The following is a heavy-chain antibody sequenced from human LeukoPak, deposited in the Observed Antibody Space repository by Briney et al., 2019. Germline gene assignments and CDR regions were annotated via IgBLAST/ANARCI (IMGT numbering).Heavy chain of an antibody. Sequence: RTGGSLRLSCAASGFTFSSYSMNWVRQAPGKGLEWVSSISSSSSYIYYADSVKGRFTISRDNAKNSLYLQMNSLRAEDTAVYYCARGVPYPHSRYYFDYWGQGTLVTVSS. J-gene: IGHJ4*02. D-gene: IGHD6-6*01. CDR2: ISSSSSYI. V-gene: IGHV3-21*01. CDR3: ARGVPYPHSRYYFDY. CDR1: GFTFSSYS.